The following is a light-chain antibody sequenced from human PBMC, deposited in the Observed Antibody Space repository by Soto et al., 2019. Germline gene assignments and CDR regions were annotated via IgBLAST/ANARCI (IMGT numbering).Light chain of an antibody. V-gene: IGLV6-57*01. CDR3: QSYGSNTWV. CDR2: EDN. CDR1: SGSIASNY. J-gene: IGLJ3*02. Sequence: NFMLTQPHSVSESPEKTVTISCTRSSGSIASNYVQRYQQRPGSSPTTVIYEDNQRPSGVPDRFSGSIDSSSNSASLTISGLKTEDEDDYHCQSYGSNTWVFGGGTKLTV.